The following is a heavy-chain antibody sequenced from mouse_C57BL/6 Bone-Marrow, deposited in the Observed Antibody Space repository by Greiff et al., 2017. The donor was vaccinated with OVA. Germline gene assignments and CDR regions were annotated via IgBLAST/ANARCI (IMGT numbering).Heavy chain of an antibody. V-gene: IGHV1-12*01. CDR1: GYTFTSYN. Sequence: VQLQQSGAELVRPGASVKMSCKASGYTFTSYNMHWVKQTPRQGLEWIGAIYPGNGDTSYNQKFKGKATLTVDKSSSTAYLQLSSLTSEDSAVYVCARQEWDGSYAMDYWGQGTSVTVSS. D-gene: IGHD4-1*01. CDR2: IYPGNGDT. J-gene: IGHJ4*01. CDR3: ARQEWDGSYAMDY.